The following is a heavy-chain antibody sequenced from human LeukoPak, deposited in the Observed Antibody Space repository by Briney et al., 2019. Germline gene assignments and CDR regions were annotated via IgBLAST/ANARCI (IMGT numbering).Heavy chain of an antibody. J-gene: IGHJ4*02. CDR3: AREQLRYFDWSSDY. CDR1: GYTFTSYY. D-gene: IGHD3-9*01. V-gene: IGHV1-18*04. Sequence: ASVKVSCKASGYTFTSYYMHWVRQAPGQGLEWMGWISAYNGNTNYAQKLQGRVTMTTDTSTSTAYMELRSLRSDDTAVYYCAREQLRYFDWSSDYWGQGTLVTVSS. CDR2: ISAYNGNT.